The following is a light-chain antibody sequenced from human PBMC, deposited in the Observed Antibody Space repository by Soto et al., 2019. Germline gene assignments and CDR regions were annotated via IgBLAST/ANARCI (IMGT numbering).Light chain of an antibody. CDR1: QSVSSHY. V-gene: IGKV3-20*01. Sequence: EIVLTQSPGTLSFSPGERATLSCRASQSVSSHYLAWYQQKPGQPPRLLISDASSRATGIPDRFLGSGSGTDFTLTISGLEPEDFAVYYCQHYGRSPPSWTFGQGTKVEIK. CDR3: QHYGRSPPSWT. CDR2: DAS. J-gene: IGKJ1*01.